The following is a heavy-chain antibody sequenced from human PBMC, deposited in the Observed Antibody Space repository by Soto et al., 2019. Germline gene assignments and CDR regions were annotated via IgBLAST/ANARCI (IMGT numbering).Heavy chain of an antibody. CDR3: ARDFSGPMDY. D-gene: IGHD3-10*01. J-gene: IGHJ4*02. V-gene: IGHV1-46*01. Sequence: GASEKVSCKASGYTFTNYYMHWVRQAPGQGLEWMGIIYPSGGSTRNARKFQGRVTMTRDTSTSTVYMELSSLRSEDTAVYYCARDFSGPMDYWGRGTLVTVSS. CDR2: IYPSGGST. CDR1: GYTFTNYY.